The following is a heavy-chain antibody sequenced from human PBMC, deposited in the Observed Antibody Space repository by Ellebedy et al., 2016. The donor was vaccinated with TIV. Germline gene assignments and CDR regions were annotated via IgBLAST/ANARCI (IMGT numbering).Heavy chain of an antibody. CDR2: ISTSGNNI. CDR1: GFTLSSYE. CDR3: ARGSLRLIRGVVLDY. V-gene: IGHV3-48*03. Sequence: GESLKISCAASGFTLSSYEMNWVRQVPGKGLEWVSYISTSGNNIHYADSVKGRFTISRDNAKNSLYLQMNSLRADDTAVYYCARGSLRLIRGVVLDYWGQGTLVTVSS. J-gene: IGHJ4*02. D-gene: IGHD3-10*01.